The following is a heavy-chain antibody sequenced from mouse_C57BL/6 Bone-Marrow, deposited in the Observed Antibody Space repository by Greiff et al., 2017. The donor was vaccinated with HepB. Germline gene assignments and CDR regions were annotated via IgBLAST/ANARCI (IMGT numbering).Heavy chain of an antibody. CDR2: IYPGDGDT. CDR3: ARRITTVVAPFDY. J-gene: IGHJ2*01. Sequence: QVQLQQSGPELVKPGASVKISCKASGYAFSSSWMNWVKQRPGKGLEWIGRIYPGDGDTNYNGKFKGKATLTADNSSSTAYMQLSSLTSEDSAVYFCARRITTVVAPFDYWGQGTTLTVSS. V-gene: IGHV1-82*01. D-gene: IGHD1-1*01. CDR1: GYAFSSSW.